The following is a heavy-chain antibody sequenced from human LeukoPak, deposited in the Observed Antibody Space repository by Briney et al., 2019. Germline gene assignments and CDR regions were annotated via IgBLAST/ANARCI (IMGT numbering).Heavy chain of an antibody. J-gene: IGHJ2*01. CDR3: VRRRGEALAGNWYFDL. D-gene: IGHD6-19*01. CDR1: GFNFNVYN. V-gene: IGHV3-21*01. Sequence: GGSLRLSCAASGFNFNVYNMNWVRQAPGKGLEWVSFISSRSNYMYYADSVRGRFTISRDNANNSLFLQMTSLRVEDTAVYYCVRRRGEALAGNWYFDLWGRGNLVTVSS. CDR2: ISSRSNYM.